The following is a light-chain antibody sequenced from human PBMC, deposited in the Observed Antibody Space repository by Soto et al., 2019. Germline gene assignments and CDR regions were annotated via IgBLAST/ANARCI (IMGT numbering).Light chain of an antibody. CDR2: DAS. V-gene: IGKV3-11*01. CDR1: QSVVNY. J-gene: IGKJ4*01. CDR3: QQRSSCPLT. Sequence: EVVLTQSPGTLSLSPGERATLYCRTSQSVVNYQLAWYQQKPGQATRLLIYDASYRDTGIPDRVSGSGSGTDVTLTISSLEPEDFAVYYCQQRSSCPLTFGGGTKVDIK.